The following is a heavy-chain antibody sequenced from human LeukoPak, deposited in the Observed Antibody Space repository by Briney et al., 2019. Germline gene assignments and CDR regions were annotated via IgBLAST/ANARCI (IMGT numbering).Heavy chain of an antibody. V-gene: IGHV3-21*01. Sequence: GGSLRLSCAASGFTFSSYSMNWVRQAPGKGLEWVSSISSSSSYIYYADSVKGRFPISRDNAKNSLYLQMNSLRAEDTAVYYCARAEVTGLYYYYYYMDVWGKGTTVTVSS. CDR3: ARAEVTGLYYYYYYMDV. CDR2: ISSSSSYI. J-gene: IGHJ6*03. D-gene: IGHD4-11*01. CDR1: GFTFSSYS.